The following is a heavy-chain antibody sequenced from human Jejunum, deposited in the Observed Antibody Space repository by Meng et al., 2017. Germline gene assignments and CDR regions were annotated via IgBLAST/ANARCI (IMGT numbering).Heavy chain of an antibody. CDR2: INTNTGNA. D-gene: IGHD4-23*01. V-gene: IGHV7-4-1*02. Sequence: QAKLVQSGAEVKKPGASVKVSCKASGYTFSSQPLNWVRQAPGQGLEWIGWINTNTGNANYGPDFTGRFVFSLDTSVSTAYLQISSLSAEDTAVYYCARHTGNLGLDYWGQGTLVTVSS. CDR1: GYTFSSQP. CDR3: ARHTGNLGLDY. J-gene: IGHJ4*02.